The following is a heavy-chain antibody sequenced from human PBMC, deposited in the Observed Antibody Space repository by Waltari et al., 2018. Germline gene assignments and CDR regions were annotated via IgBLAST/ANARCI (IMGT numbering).Heavy chain of an antibody. Sequence: EVQLVQSGAEVKKPGATVKISCKASGYTFTDYYMHWVQQAPGNGLEWMGRVDPEEGETIYAEKFQGRVTIPADTSTCTAYMQLSSLRSEDTAVYYCARAPTTMVQLVPYYFDYWGQGTLFTVSS. J-gene: IGHJ4*02. V-gene: IGHV1-69-2*01. CDR3: ARAPTTMVQLVPYYFDY. CDR2: VDPEEGET. D-gene: IGHD3-10*01. CDR1: GYTFTDYY.